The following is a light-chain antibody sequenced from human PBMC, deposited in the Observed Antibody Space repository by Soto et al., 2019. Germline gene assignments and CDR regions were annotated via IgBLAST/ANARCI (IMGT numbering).Light chain of an antibody. CDR2: AAS. CDR3: QQLNSYPIT. CDR1: QGIRSA. Sequence: IQVTQSPSSLSASVGDRVTITCRTSQGIRSALGLYQQKPGKVPKLLIFAASTLQSGAPSRFSGSGSGTEFTLTISSLQPEDFATYYCQQLNSYPITFGQGTRLEIK. V-gene: IGKV1-17*01. J-gene: IGKJ5*01.